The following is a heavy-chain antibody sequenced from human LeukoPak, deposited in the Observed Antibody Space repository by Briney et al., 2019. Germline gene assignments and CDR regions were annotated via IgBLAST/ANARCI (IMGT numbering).Heavy chain of an antibody. D-gene: IGHD6-19*01. V-gene: IGHV4-59*08. J-gene: IGHJ6*02. CDR1: GGSISSYY. Sequence: PSETLSLTCIVSGGSISSYYWSWIRQPPGKGLEWIGYIYYSGSTTYNPSLKSRVTISQQTSKKQFSLKLSSVTAEDTAVYYCARSIVVAGIVSDYYYYAMDVWGQGTTVTVSS. CDR2: IYYSGST. CDR3: ARSIVVAGIVSDYYYYAMDV.